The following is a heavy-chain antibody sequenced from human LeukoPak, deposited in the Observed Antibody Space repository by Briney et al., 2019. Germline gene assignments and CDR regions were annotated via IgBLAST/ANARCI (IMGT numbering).Heavy chain of an antibody. CDR1: SGSISSYY. CDR3: ARGAILNDFWSGLDC. CDR2: IYYSGST. Sequence: SETLSLTCTVSSGSISSYYWSWIRQPPGKGLEWIGYIYYSGSTNYNPSLKNRVTISVDTSKNQFSLKLSSVTAADTAVYYCARGAILNDFWSGLDCWGQGTLVTVSS. J-gene: IGHJ4*02. V-gene: IGHV4-59*01. D-gene: IGHD3-3*01.